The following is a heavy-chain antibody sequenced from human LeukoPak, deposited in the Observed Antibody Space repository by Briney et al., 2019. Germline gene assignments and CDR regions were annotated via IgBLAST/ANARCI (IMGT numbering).Heavy chain of an antibody. CDR1: GRSISSSSDY. Sequence: SETLSLTCTVSGRSISSSSDYWGWIRQPPGNGLEWIGSIYYSGSTYYNPYLKSRVTISVDTSKNKFSLKLSSVTAADTAVYYCARGTMVRGVIGAFDIWGQGTMVTVSS. J-gene: IGHJ3*02. D-gene: IGHD3-10*01. CDR3: ARGTMVRGVIGAFDI. V-gene: IGHV4-39*01. CDR2: IYYSGST.